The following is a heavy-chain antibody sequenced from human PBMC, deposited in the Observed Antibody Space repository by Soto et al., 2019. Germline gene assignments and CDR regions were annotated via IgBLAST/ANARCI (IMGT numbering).Heavy chain of an antibody. CDR2: ISPYNGNT. Sequence: QVQLVQSGAEVKKPGASVKVSCKASGYTFTNFGINWVRQAPGLGLEWVGWISPYNGNTQTVEKLQGRVTMTTDTSTSTAYMELRSLRSDDTAVYYCARGRDYGDFYFDYWGQGTLFTVSS. CDR3: ARGRDYGDFYFDY. J-gene: IGHJ4*02. V-gene: IGHV1-18*01. D-gene: IGHD4-17*01. CDR1: GYTFTNFG.